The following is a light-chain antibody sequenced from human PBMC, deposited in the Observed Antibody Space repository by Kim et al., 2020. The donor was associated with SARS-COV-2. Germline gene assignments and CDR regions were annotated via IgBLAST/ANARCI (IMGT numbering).Light chain of an antibody. CDR1: QSVTISW. J-gene: IGKJ1*01. V-gene: IGKV3-20*01. CDR2: GAA. Sequence: WPGDRPTPSCRASQSVTISWLAWHQKQRARAPRLIIYGAARRATATPDRTRGSGSGSDFTHTIRRLEPEDVAVYWCQNYVNRARTFGQGTKVDIK. CDR3: QNYVNRART.